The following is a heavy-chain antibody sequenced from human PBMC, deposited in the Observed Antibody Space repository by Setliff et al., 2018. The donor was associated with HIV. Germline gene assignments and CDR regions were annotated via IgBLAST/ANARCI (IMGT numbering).Heavy chain of an antibody. CDR2: IPSSGSP. Sequence: SETLSLTCTVSGGSINSYWWSRFRQPAGKGLEWIGRIPSSGSPNYNPSLESRVTMSVDTSKNQFSLKLRSVTATDTAVYSCARSRHCGSDCYFDYSGQGTLVTV. D-gene: IGHD2-21*02. J-gene: IGHJ4*02. V-gene: IGHV4-4*07. CDR3: ARSRHCGSDCYFDY. CDR1: GGSINSYW.